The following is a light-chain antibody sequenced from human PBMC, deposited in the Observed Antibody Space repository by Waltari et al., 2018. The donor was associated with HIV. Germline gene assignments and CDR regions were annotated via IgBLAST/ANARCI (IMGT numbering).Light chain of an antibody. J-gene: IGLJ2*01. Sequence: QSALTQPRSVSGSPGQSVTISCTGTYSDVGDYNYVSWYQQHPGKAPKLMIYDGSQRPSGGPDLCSGSKSGNTASLTISGLQADDDADYYCCSFAGTYTIFGGGTKLTVL. V-gene: IGLV2-11*01. CDR2: DGS. CDR3: CSFAGTYTI. CDR1: YSDVGDYNY.